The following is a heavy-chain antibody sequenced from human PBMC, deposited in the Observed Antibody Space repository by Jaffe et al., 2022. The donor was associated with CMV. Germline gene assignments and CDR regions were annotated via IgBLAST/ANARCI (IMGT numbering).Heavy chain of an antibody. V-gene: IGHV3-30*18. CDR1: GFTFSSYG. CDR2: ISYDGSNK. CDR3: AKGLFTIYLEY. J-gene: IGHJ4*02. D-gene: IGHD3-9*01. Sequence: QVQLVESGGGVVQPGRSLRLSCAASGFTFSSYGMHWVRQAPGKGLEWVAVISYDGSNKYYADSVKGRFTISRDNSKNTLYLQMNSLRAEDTAVYYCAKGLFTIYLEYWGQGTLVTVSS.